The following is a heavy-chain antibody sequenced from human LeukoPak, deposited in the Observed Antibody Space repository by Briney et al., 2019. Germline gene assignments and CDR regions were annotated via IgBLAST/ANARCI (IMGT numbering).Heavy chain of an antibody. CDR1: GFSLSTTGVA. J-gene: IGHJ4*02. CDR3: AHRDSGSGSHPFDY. D-gene: IGHD3-10*01. V-gene: IGHV2-5*01. Sequence: SGPTLVKPTQTLTLTCTFSGFSLSTTGVAVGWIRQPPGEALESLALLFWHDDEQYNPSLPSRLTIAKGNSESQVVLTLDDVDPGDTGTYFGAHRDSGSGSHPFDYWGPGAPVTVSS. CDR2: LFWHDDE.